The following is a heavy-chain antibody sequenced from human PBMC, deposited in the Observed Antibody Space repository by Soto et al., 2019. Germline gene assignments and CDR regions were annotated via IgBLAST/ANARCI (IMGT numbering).Heavy chain of an antibody. V-gene: IGHV4-59*01. CDR1: AGSISRYY. CDR3: VGSLESLAMESFDY. CDR2: ISYTVGA. Sequence: QVQLQESGPGLVKPSEPLSLACSVSAGSISRYYWGWVRQPPGEGLEWIAYISYTVGASYNPSLNSRVTISLDTSKNQIVLRMMSVTAADTAFYYCVGSLESLAMESFDYWGQGTLVTVTS. D-gene: IGHD5-18*01. J-gene: IGHJ4*02.